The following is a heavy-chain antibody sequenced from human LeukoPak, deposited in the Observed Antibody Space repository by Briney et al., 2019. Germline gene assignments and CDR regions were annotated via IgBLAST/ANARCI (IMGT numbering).Heavy chain of an antibody. CDR3: ARDSPEYEMPNWYFDL. Sequence: GGSLRLSCAASGFTFSSYSMNWVRQAPGKGLEWVSSISSSSSYIYYADSVKGRFTISRDNAKNSLYLQMNSLRAEDTAVYYCARDSPEYEMPNWYFDLWGRGTLVTVSS. CDR2: ISSSSSYI. J-gene: IGHJ2*01. V-gene: IGHV3-21*01. CDR1: GFTFSSYS. D-gene: IGHD5-24*01.